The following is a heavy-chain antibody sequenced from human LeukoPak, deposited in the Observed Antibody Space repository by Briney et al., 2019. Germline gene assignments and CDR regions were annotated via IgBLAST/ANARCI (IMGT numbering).Heavy chain of an antibody. CDR1: GGTFSGYA. CDR3: ARSGYYYGSGSYPLDV. V-gene: IGHV1-69*01. J-gene: IGHJ6*02. Sequence: ASVKVSCKASGGTFSGYAISWVRQAPGQGLEWMGGIIPIFGTANYAQKFQGRATITADESTSTAYMELSSLRSEDTAVYYCARSGYYYGSGSYPLDVWGQGTTVTVSS. CDR2: IIPIFGTA. D-gene: IGHD3-10*01.